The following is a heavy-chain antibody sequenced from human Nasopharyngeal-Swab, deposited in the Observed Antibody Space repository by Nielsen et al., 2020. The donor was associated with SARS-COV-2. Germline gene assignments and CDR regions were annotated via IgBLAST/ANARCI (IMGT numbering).Heavy chain of an antibody. D-gene: IGHD3-10*01. V-gene: IGHV3-30*18. Sequence: GGSLRLSCTASGFSFNNYGMRWVRQAPGKGLEWVAVISYEGSKKKYAEFVEGRFTISRDYSKNTLFLQMNSLRPEDTAMYYCAKANSLFWFGQFKNDGFDIWGRGTLVAVSS. CDR1: GFSFNNYG. J-gene: IGHJ3*02. CDR2: ISYEGSKK. CDR3: AKANSLFWFGQFKNDGFDI.